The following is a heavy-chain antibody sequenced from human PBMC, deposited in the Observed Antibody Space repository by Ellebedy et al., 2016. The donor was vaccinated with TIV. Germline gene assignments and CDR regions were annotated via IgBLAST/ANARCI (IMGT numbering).Heavy chain of an antibody. CDR3: ARGVGRGIVVGTAVFPSGFDM. CDR2: IYDSEST. J-gene: IGHJ3*02. V-gene: IGHV4-31*03. CDR1: GGSIGSGGYY. D-gene: IGHD2-21*02. Sequence: SETLSLXXTVSGGSIGSGGYYWNWIRQHPGKGLEWIGYIYDSESTYYNPSLQSRVTISVDTSKNQFSLKLSSVTAADTAVYYCARGVGRGIVVGTAVFPSGFDMWGQGTKVTVSS.